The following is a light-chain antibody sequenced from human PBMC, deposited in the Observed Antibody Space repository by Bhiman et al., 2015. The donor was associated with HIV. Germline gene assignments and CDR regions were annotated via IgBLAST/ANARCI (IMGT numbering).Light chain of an antibody. CDR1: SSNIGNNY. V-gene: IGLV1-51*02. CDR3: GTWHSSLSAGGV. Sequence: QSALTQPASVSGSPGQSITISCTGTSSNIGNNYVSWYQQLPGTAPKLLIENNKRPSGIPDRFSGSKSGTSATLGITGLQTGDEADYYCGTWHSSLSAGGVFGTGTKVTVL. J-gene: IGLJ1*01. CDR2: ENN.